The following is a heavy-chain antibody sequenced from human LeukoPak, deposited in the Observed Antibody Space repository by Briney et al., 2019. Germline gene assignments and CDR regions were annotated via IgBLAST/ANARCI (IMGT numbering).Heavy chain of an antibody. J-gene: IGHJ4*02. CDR2: LNWNSVTI. CDR3: ARAPVVRGVITSFDQ. D-gene: IGHD3-10*01. Sequence: GGSLTLSRVRSGFIFADYGMHWVRHVPGKGMEWDSGLNWNSVTIGYADSVKGRFTISRDNAKNSLYLQMNSLRDEDTAVYYCARAPVVRGVITSFDQWGQGTLVTVPP. CDR1: GFIFADYG. V-gene: IGHV3-9*01.